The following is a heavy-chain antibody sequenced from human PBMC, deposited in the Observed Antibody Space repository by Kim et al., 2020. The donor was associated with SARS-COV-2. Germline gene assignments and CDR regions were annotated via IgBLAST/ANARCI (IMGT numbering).Heavy chain of an antibody. CDR2: ISSSSSYI. CDR1: GFTFSSYS. J-gene: IGHJ4*02. CDR3: ARDLFSIAVADPFDY. V-gene: IGHV3-21*01. Sequence: GGSLRLSCAASGFTFSSYSMNWVRQAPGKGLEWVSSISSSSSYIYYADSVKGRFTISRDNAKNSLYLQMNSLRAEDTAVYYCARDLFSIAVADPFDYWGQGTLVTVS. D-gene: IGHD6-19*01.